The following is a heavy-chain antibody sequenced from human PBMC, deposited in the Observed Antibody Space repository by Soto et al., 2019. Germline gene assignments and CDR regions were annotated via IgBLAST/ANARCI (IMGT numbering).Heavy chain of an antibody. J-gene: IGHJ4*02. CDR2: IYYSGST. Sequence: QVQLQESGPGLVKPSQTLSLTCTVSGGSISSGDYYWSWIRQPPGKGLEWIGYIYYSGSTYHNPSLKSRLTMSADTSKNQFSLMLSSVTAADTAMYYCVRTCGGDCYSFDYWGQGTLVTVSS. CDR3: VRTCGGDCYSFDY. CDR1: GGSISSGDYY. D-gene: IGHD2-21*02. V-gene: IGHV4-30-4*01.